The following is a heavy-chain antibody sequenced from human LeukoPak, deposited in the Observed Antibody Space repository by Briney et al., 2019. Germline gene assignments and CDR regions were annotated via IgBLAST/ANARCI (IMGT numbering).Heavy chain of an antibody. CDR3: ARDPKSFDWLRVHWFDP. D-gene: IGHD3-9*01. J-gene: IGHJ5*02. Sequence: SVKVSCKASGGTFSSYAIGWVRQAPGQGLEWMGGIIPIFGTANYAQKFQGRVTITADESTSTAYMELSSLRSEDTAVYYCARDPKSFDWLRVHWFDPWGQGTLVTVSS. CDR1: GGTFSSYA. V-gene: IGHV1-69*01. CDR2: IIPIFGTA.